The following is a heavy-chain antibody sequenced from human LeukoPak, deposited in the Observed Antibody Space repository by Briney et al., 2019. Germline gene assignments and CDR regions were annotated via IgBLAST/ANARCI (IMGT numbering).Heavy chain of an antibody. Sequence: PGGSLRLSCAASGFTFGPYTLNWVRQAPGKGLEWVSYISSSSDTIYYADSVKGRFTISRDNAKNSLYLQMNSLRAEDTAVYYCARITIFGVVLIRYFDYWGQGTLVTVSS. CDR1: GFTFGPYT. CDR2: ISSSSDTI. V-gene: IGHV3-48*04. D-gene: IGHD3-3*01. J-gene: IGHJ4*02. CDR3: ARITIFGVVLIRYFDY.